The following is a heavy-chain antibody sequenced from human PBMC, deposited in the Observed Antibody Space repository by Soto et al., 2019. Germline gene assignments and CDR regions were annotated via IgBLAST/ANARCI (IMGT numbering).Heavy chain of an antibody. CDR1: GGSINTGGYY. D-gene: IGHD1-26*01. CDR2: IYYTGYT. J-gene: IGHJ3*02. V-gene: IGHV4-31*03. CDR3: ARALSLREASFDI. Sequence: SETLSLTCSVSGGSINTGGYYWGWIRQHTGKGVEWIGYIYYTGYTYSNSSLQSRATITLDASKIHFSLRLTSVTASDTAVYFCARALSLREASFDIWGQGTMVTVSS.